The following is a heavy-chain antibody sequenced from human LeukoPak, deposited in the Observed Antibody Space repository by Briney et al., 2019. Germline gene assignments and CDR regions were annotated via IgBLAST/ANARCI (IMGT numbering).Heavy chain of an antibody. CDR1: GFTFSNYC. CDR2: ICPDGTVT. J-gene: IGHJ4*02. V-gene: IGHV3-74*01. D-gene: IGHD6-13*01. Sequence: GGSLRLSCAASGFTFSNYCMHWVRQIPGKGLVWVSRICPDGTVTNCADSVRGRFTISRDNAKNMVFLQMNSLRADDTAVYYCARGAAAGPKIFDYWGQGTLVTVSS. CDR3: ARGAAAGPKIFDY.